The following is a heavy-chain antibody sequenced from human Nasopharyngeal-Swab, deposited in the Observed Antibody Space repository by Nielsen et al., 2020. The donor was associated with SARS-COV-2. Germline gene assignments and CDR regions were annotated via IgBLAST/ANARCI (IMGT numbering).Heavy chain of an antibody. Sequence: GESLKISCEASGFTFSSYAMNWVRQAPGKGLEWVSYISSSSSTIYYADSVKGRFTISRDNAKNSLYLQMNSLRDEDTAVYYCARGYCSGGSCFLFDYWGQGTLVTVSS. J-gene: IGHJ4*02. CDR2: ISSSSSTI. CDR1: GFTFSSYA. D-gene: IGHD2-15*01. V-gene: IGHV3-48*02. CDR3: ARGYCSGGSCFLFDY.